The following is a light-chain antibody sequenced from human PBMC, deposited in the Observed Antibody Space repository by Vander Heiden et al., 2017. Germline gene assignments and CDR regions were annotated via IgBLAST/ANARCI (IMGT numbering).Light chain of an antibody. J-gene: IGKJ1*01. CDR1: QSISSY. V-gene: IGKV1-39*01. CDR2: AAS. CDR3: QQTDTSTRT. Sequence: DMQMTQSPSSLSASVGDRVTITCRASQSISSYLNWYQQKPGKAPKLLIYAASSLQSGVPSRFSGSGSGTDFTLTVSRLQPEDFATYYCQQTDTSTRTFGQGTKVEIK.